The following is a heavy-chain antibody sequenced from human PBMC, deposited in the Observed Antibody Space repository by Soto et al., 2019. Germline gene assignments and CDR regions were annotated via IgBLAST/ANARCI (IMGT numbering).Heavy chain of an antibody. D-gene: IGHD6-6*01. Sequence: GASVKVSCKASGYTFTSYYMQWVRQAPGQGLQWMGIINPSGGSTGYAQKFQGRVTMTTDTSTSTAYMELRSLRSDDTAVYYCAREGAARRNWFDPWGQGTLVTVSS. CDR2: INPSGGST. CDR3: AREGAARRNWFDP. J-gene: IGHJ5*02. V-gene: IGHV1-46*01. CDR1: GYTFTSYY.